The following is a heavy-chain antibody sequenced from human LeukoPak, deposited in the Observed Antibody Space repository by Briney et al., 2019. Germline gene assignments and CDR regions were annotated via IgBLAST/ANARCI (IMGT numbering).Heavy chain of an antibody. CDR3: ARPSSSGWFGFDY. Sequence: GESMKISCKGSGYSFTTCWIGWLRQMPGKGLEWMGITYPGDSDTRYSPSFQGQVTISADKSISTAYLQWGSLKASDTAMYYCARPSSSGWFGFDYWGQGTLVTVSS. J-gene: IGHJ4*02. CDR2: TYPGDSDT. CDR1: GYSFTTCW. D-gene: IGHD6-19*01. V-gene: IGHV5-51*01.